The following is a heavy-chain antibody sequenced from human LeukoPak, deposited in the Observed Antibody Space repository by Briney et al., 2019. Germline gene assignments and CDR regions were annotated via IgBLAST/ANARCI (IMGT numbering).Heavy chain of an antibody. Sequence: PSETLSLTCTVSGGSINGGGFYWSWIRQPAGKGLEWIGRIYTTGSTKYNPSLKSRVTLSAHTSKNQFSLKLTSMTAADTAVYYCARVRVQPGADSGVYNYMDVWGKGATVTVSS. CDR2: IYTTGST. J-gene: IGHJ6*03. D-gene: IGHD1-1*01. V-gene: IGHV4-61*02. CDR1: GGSINGGGFY. CDR3: ARVRVQPGADSGVYNYMDV.